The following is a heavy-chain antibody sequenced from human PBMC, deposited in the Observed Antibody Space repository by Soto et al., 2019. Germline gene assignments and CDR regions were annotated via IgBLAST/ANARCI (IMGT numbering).Heavy chain of an antibody. V-gene: IGHV1-2*04. Sequence: ASVKVSCKASGYTFTGYYMHWVRQAPGQGLEWMGWINPNSGGTNYAQKFQGWVTMTRDTSISTAYMELSRLRSDDTAVYYCARSGRYCTNGVCYTYAEYFQHWGQGTLVTVSS. J-gene: IGHJ1*01. CDR1: GYTFTGYY. CDR3: ARSGRYCTNGVCYTYAEYFQH. CDR2: INPNSGGT. D-gene: IGHD2-8*01.